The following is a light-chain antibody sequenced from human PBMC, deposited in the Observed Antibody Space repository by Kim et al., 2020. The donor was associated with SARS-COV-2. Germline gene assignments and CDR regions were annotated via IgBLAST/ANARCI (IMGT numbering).Light chain of an antibody. CDR3: QQSYSPTQIT. J-gene: IGKJ5*01. V-gene: IGKV1-39*01. Sequence: SVGDRVIITCRASQNIVNYLNWYQWRPGKAPKLLISGASSLHSGVPSRFSGSGSGTDFTLTISTLLPEDFATYYCQQSYSPTQITFGQGTRLEIK. CDR2: GAS. CDR1: QNIVNY.